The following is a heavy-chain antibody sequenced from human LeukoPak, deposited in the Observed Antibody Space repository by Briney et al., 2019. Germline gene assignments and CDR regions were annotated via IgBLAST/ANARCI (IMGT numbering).Heavy chain of an antibody. V-gene: IGHV4-39*07. CDR3: ARDRGSLGYCTSTTCYNWFDP. Sequence: SETLSLTCTVSGASITNYYWNWIRQPPGKGLEWIGSIYHSGNTYYNPSLKSRVTISVDTSKNQFSLKLSSVTAADTAVYYCARDRGSLGYCTSTTCYNWFDPWGQGTLVTVSS. D-gene: IGHD2-2*01. CDR1: GASITNYY. CDR2: IYHSGNT. J-gene: IGHJ5*02.